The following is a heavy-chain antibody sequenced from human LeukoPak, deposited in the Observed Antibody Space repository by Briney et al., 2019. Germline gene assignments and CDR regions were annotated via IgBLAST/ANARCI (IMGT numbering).Heavy chain of an antibody. J-gene: IGHJ6*02. CDR2: IYSGGST. D-gene: IGHD3-10*01. V-gene: IGHV3-66*01. CDR1: GFTVSSNY. Sequence: GGSLRLFCAASGFTVSSNYMSWVRQAPGKGLEWVSVIYSGGSTYYADSVKGRFTISRDNSKNTLYLQMNSLRAEDTAVYYCARAGGTMVRGTYYYGMDVWGQGTTVTVSS. CDR3: ARAGGTMVRGTYYYGMDV.